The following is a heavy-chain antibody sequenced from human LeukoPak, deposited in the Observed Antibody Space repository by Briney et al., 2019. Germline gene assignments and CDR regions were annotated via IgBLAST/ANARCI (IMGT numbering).Heavy chain of an antibody. CDR1: GFTFSSYE. Sequence: GGSLRLSCAASGFTFSSYEMNWVRQAPGKGLEWVSYISSSGSTIYYADSVKGRFTISRDNAKNSLYLQMNSLRAEDTAVYYCARVVATTYYYYMDVWGKGTTVTISS. CDR2: ISSSGSTI. J-gene: IGHJ6*03. D-gene: IGHD5-12*01. CDR3: ARVVATTYYYYMDV. V-gene: IGHV3-48*03.